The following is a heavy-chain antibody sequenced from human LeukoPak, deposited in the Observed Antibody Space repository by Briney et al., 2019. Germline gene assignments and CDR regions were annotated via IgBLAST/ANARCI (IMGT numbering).Heavy chain of an antibody. Sequence: KSSETLSLTCTVSGGSISSGGYYWSWIRQHPGKGLEWIGYIYYSGSTYYNPSLKSRVTISVDTSKNQFSLKLSSVTAADTAVYYCARAQNPEYEPGDYDSSGYYYEYWGQGTLVTVSS. D-gene: IGHD3-22*01. V-gene: IGHV4-31*03. J-gene: IGHJ4*02. CDR2: IYYSGST. CDR1: GGSISSGGYY. CDR3: ARAQNPEYEPGDYDSSGYYYEY.